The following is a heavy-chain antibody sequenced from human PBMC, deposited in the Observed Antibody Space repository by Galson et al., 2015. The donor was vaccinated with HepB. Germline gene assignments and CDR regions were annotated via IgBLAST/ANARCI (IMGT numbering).Heavy chain of an antibody. V-gene: IGHV1-18*01. CDR2: ISIYNDIT. D-gene: IGHD5-24*01. Sequence: SVKVSCKASGYTFSSYGINWVRQAPGQGLEWLGWISIYNDITNYSQKIQGRVTMTTDTSTTIAYKELRNLTSDDTAVYYCARESVQMSTVVLDYWGQGTLVTVSS. CDR1: GYTFSSYG. CDR3: ARESVQMSTVVLDY. J-gene: IGHJ4*02.